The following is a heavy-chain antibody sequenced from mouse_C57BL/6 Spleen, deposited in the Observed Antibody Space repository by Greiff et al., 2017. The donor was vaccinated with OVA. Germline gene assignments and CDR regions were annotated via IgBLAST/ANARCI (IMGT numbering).Heavy chain of an antibody. Sequence: EVQLQQSGPELVKPGASVKISCKASGYTFTDYYMNWVKQSHGKSLEWIGDINPNNGGTSYNQKFKGKATLTVDKSSSTAYMELRSLTSEDSAVYYCARWGWLLKENYFDYWGQGTTLTVSS. CDR3: ARWGWLLKENYFDY. V-gene: IGHV1-26*01. J-gene: IGHJ2*01. CDR1: GYTFTDYY. CDR2: INPNNGGT. D-gene: IGHD2-3*01.